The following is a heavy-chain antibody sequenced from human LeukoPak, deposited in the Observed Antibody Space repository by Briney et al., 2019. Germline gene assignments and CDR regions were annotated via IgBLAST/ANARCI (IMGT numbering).Heavy chain of an antibody. CDR2: IYYSGST. V-gene: IGHV4-59*01. D-gene: IGHD1-26*01. J-gene: IGHJ4*02. CDR1: GGSMSSYY. CDR3: ARGGATRFYFDY. Sequence: KPSETLSLTCTVSGGSMSSYYWGWIRQPPGKGLEWIGYIYYSGSTNYNPSLKRRVTISVDTSKNQFSLKLSSVTAADTAVYYCARGGATRFYFDYWGQGTLVTVSS.